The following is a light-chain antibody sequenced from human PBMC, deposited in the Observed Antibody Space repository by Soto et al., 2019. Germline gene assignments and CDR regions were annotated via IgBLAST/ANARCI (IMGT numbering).Light chain of an antibody. CDR3: QQYNSYLLT. CDR2: DAS. Sequence: DIQMTQSPSTLSASVGDRVTITCRASQSISSWLTWYQQKPGKAPKLLIYDASSLESGVPSRFSGSGSGTEFTLTISSLQPDDFATYYCQQYNSYLLTFGGGTKVDIK. V-gene: IGKV1-5*01. J-gene: IGKJ4*01. CDR1: QSISSW.